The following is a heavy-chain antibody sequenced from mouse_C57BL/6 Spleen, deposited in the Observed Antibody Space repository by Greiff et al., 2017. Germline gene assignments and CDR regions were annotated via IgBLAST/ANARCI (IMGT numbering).Heavy chain of an antibody. CDR2: ISSGSSTI. D-gene: IGHD2-4*01. Sequence: VKLMESGGGLVKPGGSLKLSCAASGFTFSDYGMHWVRQAPEKGLEWVAYISSGSSTIYYADTVQGRFTISRDNAKNPLFLQMTSLRSEDTAMYYCARGGYDYDYYDAMDYWGQGTSVTVSS. V-gene: IGHV5-17*01. J-gene: IGHJ4*01. CDR3: ARGGYDYDYYDAMDY. CDR1: GFTFSDYG.